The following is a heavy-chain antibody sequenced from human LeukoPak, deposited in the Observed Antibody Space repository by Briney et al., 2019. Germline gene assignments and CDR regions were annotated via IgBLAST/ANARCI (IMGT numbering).Heavy chain of an antibody. CDR1: GFTVSSNY. V-gene: IGHV3-53*01. D-gene: IGHD5-24*01. CDR3: ARDGHKDPLEMATTYYFDY. Sequence: GGSLRLSCAASGFTVSSNYMSWVRQAPGKGLEWVSVIYSGGSTYYADSVKGRFTISRDNSKNTLYLQMNSLRVEDTAVYYCARDGHKDPLEMATTYYFDYWGQGTLVTVSS. CDR2: IYSGGST. J-gene: IGHJ4*02.